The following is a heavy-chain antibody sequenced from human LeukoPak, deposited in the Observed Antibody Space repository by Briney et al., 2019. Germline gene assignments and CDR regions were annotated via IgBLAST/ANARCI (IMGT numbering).Heavy chain of an antibody. Sequence: ASVKVSCKASGYTFTDYYMHWVRQGPGQGLEWLGWINPNNGGTNYAQKFQGRVTMTRDTSISTAYMELSSLRSDDTAVYYCARDRGGGSGTYYILYWGLGSLVTVSS. D-gene: IGHD3-10*01. CDR2: INPNNGGT. V-gene: IGHV1-2*02. J-gene: IGHJ4*02. CDR3: ARDRGGGSGTYYILY. CDR1: GYTFTDYY.